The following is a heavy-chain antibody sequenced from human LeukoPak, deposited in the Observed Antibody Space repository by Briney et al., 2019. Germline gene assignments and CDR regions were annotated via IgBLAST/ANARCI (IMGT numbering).Heavy chain of an antibody. CDR1: GFTVNSNY. J-gene: IGHJ4*02. CDR2: LYADGKT. Sequence: GGSLRLSCAASGFTVNSNYLNWVRQAPGKGLEWVSVLYADGKTYYADSVKGRFTISRDNSKNNLYLQMNSLRPEDTAVYYCARGGGYYGIDYWGQGTLVTVSS. D-gene: IGHD3-10*01. V-gene: IGHV3-66*02. CDR3: ARGGGYYGIDY.